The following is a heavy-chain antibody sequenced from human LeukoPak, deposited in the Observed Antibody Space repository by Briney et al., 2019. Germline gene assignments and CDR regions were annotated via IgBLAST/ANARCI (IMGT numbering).Heavy chain of an antibody. Sequence: SETLSLTCTVSGGSISSSSYYWGWIRQPPGKGLEWIGSIYYSGSTYYNPSLKSRVTISVDTSKNQFSLKLSSVTAADTAVYYCARESIAAGQGDFDYWGQGTLVTVSS. CDR1: GGSISSSSYY. CDR3: ARESIAAGQGDFDY. V-gene: IGHV4-39*07. J-gene: IGHJ4*02. CDR2: IYYSGST. D-gene: IGHD6-13*01.